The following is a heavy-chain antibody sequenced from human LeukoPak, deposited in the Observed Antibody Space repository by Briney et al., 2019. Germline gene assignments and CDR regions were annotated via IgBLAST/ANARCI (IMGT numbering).Heavy chain of an antibody. CDR1: GFTFSSYW. J-gene: IGHJ4*02. CDR2: IKQDGSEK. D-gene: IGHD1-1*01. Sequence: GGSLRLSCAASGFTFSSYWMSWVRQAPGKGLERVANIKQDGSEKYYVDSVKGRFTISRDNAKNSLYLQMNSLRAEDTAVYYCAKKGDNWDYFDYWGQGTLVTVSS. CDR3: AKKGDNWDYFDY. V-gene: IGHV3-7*01.